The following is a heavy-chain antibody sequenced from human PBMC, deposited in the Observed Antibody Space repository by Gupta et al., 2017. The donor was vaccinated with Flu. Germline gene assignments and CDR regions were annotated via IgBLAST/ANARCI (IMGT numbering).Heavy chain of an antibody. J-gene: IGHJ4*02. V-gene: IGHV1-18*01. D-gene: IGHD2-2*01. CDR3: ARDCRFWLTSCYEQFDY. CDR2: ISAYNGNT. Sequence: GQGLEWMRWISAYNGNTNYAQKLQGRVTMTTDTSTSTAYMELRSLRSDDTAVYYCARDCRFWLTSCYEQFDYLGQGTLVTVSS.